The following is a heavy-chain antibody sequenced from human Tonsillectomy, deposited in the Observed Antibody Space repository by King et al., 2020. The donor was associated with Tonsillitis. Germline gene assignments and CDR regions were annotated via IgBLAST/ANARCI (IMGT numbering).Heavy chain of an antibody. Sequence: VQLVESGGGAVQPGGSLRLSCAASGLIFSNYGMHWVRQAPGKGLEWVGFIRYDGTNKYYADSVKGRFTISRDNSKNTLFLEVSSLRPEDTAIYYCAKPTDITRGDGFDVWGRGTLVPVSS. CDR2: IRYDGTNK. D-gene: IGHD4-17*01. CDR1: GLIFSNYG. CDR3: AKPTDITRGDGFDV. J-gene: IGHJ3*01. V-gene: IGHV3-30*02.